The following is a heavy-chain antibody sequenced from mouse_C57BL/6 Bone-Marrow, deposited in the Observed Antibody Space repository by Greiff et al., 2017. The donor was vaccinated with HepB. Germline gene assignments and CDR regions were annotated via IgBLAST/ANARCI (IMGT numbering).Heavy chain of an antibody. D-gene: IGHD1-1*01. CDR2: ISSGGSYT. Sequence: DVQLVESGGDLVKPGGSLKLSCAASGFTFSSYGMSWVRQTPDKRLEWVATISSGGSYTYYPDSVKGRFTISRDNAKNTLYLQMSSLKSGDTAMYYCARHYYGSSYDAMDYWGQGTSVTVSS. CDR3: ARHYYGSSYDAMDY. V-gene: IGHV5-6*01. J-gene: IGHJ4*01. CDR1: GFTFSSYG.